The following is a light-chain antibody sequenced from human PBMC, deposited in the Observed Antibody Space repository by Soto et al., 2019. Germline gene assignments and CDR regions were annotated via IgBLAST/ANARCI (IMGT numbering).Light chain of an antibody. V-gene: IGKV1-39*01. CDR3: HQTYSPLST. CDR2: SAS. Sequence: DIQMSQSPSSLSASVGDRVTIICRASQSIRTSLNWYQQKPGKAPKVLIYSASSLQSGVPSRFSASGSGTDFALTINSLRPEDFATYYCHQTYSPLSTFGQGTKLEIK. J-gene: IGKJ2*01. CDR1: QSIRTS.